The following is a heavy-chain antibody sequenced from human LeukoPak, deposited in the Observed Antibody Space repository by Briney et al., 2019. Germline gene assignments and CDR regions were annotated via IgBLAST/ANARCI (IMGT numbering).Heavy chain of an antibody. CDR2: IYSGGST. CDR3: ARRAGAYSHPYDY. Sequence: GGSLGLSCTVSGFTVSSDSMSWVRQAPGKGLEWVSFIYSGGSTHYSDSVKGRFTISRDNSKNTLYLQMNSLRAEDTAVYYCARRAGAYSHPYDYWGQGTLVTVSS. CDR1: GFTVSSDS. D-gene: IGHD4/OR15-4a*01. V-gene: IGHV3-53*01. J-gene: IGHJ4*02.